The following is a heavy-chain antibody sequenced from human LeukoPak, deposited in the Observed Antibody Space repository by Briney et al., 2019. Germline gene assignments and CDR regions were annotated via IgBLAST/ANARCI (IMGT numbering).Heavy chain of an antibody. CDR3: AKGHSDYGTGFDC. J-gene: IGHJ4*02. Sequence: GGALRLSCASSGISFITYAMSGVRQAPGKGLEWVSSISRTGEWTCYAASVKGRFTISRDNSKNTLYLQMNSLRAADTALFYCAKGHSDYGTGFDCWGQGALVTVSS. D-gene: IGHD4-17*01. CDR2: ISRTGEWT. V-gene: IGHV3-23*01. CDR1: GISFITYA.